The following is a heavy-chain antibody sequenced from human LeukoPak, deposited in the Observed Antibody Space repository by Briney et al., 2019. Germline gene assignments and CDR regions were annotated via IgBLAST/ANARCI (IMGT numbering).Heavy chain of an antibody. D-gene: IGHD2-21*02. CDR3: ARGDLGGDWEYYYYGMDV. CDR1: GGTFISYA. CDR2: IIPIFGTA. J-gene: IGHJ6*02. V-gene: IGHV1-69*13. Sequence: SVKVSCKASGGTFISYAISWVRQAPGQGLEWMGGIIPIFGTANYAQKFQGRVTITADESTSTAYMELSSLRSEDTAVYYCARGDLGGDWEYYYYGMDVWGQGTTVTVSS.